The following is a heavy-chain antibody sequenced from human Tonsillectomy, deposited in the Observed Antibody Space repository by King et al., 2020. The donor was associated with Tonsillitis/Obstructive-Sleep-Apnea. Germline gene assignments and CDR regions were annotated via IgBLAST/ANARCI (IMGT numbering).Heavy chain of an antibody. Sequence: VQLVESGAEVKKPGESLKISCKGSGYSFTSYWNGWVRQMPGKGLEWMGNIYPGDSDTRYSPSFQGQVTISADKSISTAYLKWRSLKASDTAMYYCARRPTPSGYCSSTSCPTYGMDVWGQGTTVTVSS. V-gene: IGHV5-51*03. CDR2: IYPGDSDT. CDR1: GYSFTSYW. CDR3: ARRPTPSGYCSSTSCPTYGMDV. J-gene: IGHJ6*02. D-gene: IGHD2-2*03.